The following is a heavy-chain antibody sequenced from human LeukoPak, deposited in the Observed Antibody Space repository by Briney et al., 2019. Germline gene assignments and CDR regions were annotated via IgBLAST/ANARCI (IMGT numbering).Heavy chain of an antibody. V-gene: IGHV3-23*01. Sequence: GGSLRLSCAASGFTFSSYAMSWVRQAPGKGLEWVSAISGSGGSTYYADSVKGRFTISRDNSKNTLYLQMNSLRAEDTAIYYCAKAAIGGYYYDSSSYYFDYWGQGTLVTVSS. D-gene: IGHD3-22*01. CDR2: ISGSGGST. CDR3: AKAAIGGYYYDSSSYYFDY. CDR1: GFTFSSYA. J-gene: IGHJ4*02.